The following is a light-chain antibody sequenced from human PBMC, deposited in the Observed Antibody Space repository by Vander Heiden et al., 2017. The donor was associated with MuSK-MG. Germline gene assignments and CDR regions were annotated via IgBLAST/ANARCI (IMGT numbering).Light chain of an antibody. CDR3: SSYTSSWV. J-gene: IGLJ3*02. V-gene: IGLV2-14*01. CDR2: EVS. CDR1: SSDVGGYNY. Sequence: QSALTQPASVSGSPGPSITITCTGTSSDVGGYNYVSWYQQHPGKAPKLMIYEVSNRPSGVSNRFSGSKSGNTASLTISGLQAEDEADYYCSSYTSSWVFGGGTKLTVL.